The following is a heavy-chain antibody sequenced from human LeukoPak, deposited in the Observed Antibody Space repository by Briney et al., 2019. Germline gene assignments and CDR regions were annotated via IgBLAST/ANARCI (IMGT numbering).Heavy chain of an antibody. Sequence: GGSLRLSCAASGFTFSTYAMHWVRQAPGKGLEWVAVIWYDRTNRYYADSVKGRFTISRDNSKNTLYLQMSSLRAEDTAVYYCARDRLTTVTTFHFDYWGQGTLVTVSS. V-gene: IGHV3-33*01. CDR3: ARDRLTTVTTFHFDY. CDR1: GFTFSTYA. J-gene: IGHJ4*02. D-gene: IGHD4-17*01. CDR2: IWYDRTNR.